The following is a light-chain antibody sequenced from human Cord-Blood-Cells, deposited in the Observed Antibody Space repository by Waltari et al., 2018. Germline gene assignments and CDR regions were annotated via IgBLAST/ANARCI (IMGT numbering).Light chain of an antibody. J-gene: IGLJ3*02. V-gene: IGLV2-14*01. CDR2: DVS. CDR1: SSDVGGSNY. CDR3: SSYTSSSTWV. Sequence: QSALTQPASVSGSPGQSITISCTGTSSDVGGSNYVSWYQQHPGKAPTLMIYDVSKRPSGVSNRFSGSKSGNTASLTISGLQAEDEADYYCSSYTSSSTWVFGGGTKLTVL.